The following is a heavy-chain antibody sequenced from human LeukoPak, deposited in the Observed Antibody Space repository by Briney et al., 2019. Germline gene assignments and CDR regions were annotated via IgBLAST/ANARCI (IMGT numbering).Heavy chain of an antibody. J-gene: IGHJ4*02. D-gene: IGHD2-21*01. V-gene: IGHV3-33*01. CDR2: IWPDGSNE. CDR1: GFTFSSFG. Sequence: PGGSLRLSCAASGFTFSSFGMHWVRQAPGKGLEWVAIIWPDGSNEVYIESVKGRFTISRDNSKNTLYLHMNSLGGEDTAMYYCARGCGGGPGCYILDYWGQGTLVTVSS. CDR3: ARGCGGGPGCYILDY.